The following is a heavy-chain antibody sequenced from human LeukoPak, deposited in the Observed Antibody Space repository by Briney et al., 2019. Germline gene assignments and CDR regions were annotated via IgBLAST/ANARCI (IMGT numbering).Heavy chain of an antibody. J-gene: IGHJ4*02. D-gene: IGHD3-16*02. CDR2: IYYSGST. CDR3: ARLGYDYVWGSYRYLFDY. Sequence: WVRQAPGKGLEWIGSIYYSGSTYYNPSLKSRVTISVDTSKNQFSLKLSSVTAADTAVYYCARLGYDYVWGSYRYLFDYWGQGTLVTVSS. V-gene: IGHV4-39*01.